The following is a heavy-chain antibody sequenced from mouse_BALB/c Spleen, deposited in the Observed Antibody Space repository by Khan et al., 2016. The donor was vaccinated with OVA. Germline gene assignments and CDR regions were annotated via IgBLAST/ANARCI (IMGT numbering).Heavy chain of an antibody. V-gene: IGHV9-3-1*01. D-gene: IGHD2-14*01. Sequence: QIQLVQSGPELKKPGETVKISCKASGYTFTNNGMNWVKQNPGKGLKWMGWINTYTGEPTYVDDFKGRFAFSLETSATTAYFQINHLKNEDTATYFCARVGYAGTMDYWGQGTSVTVSS. CDR2: INTYTGEP. CDR1: GYTFTNNG. CDR3: ARVGYAGTMDY. J-gene: IGHJ4*01.